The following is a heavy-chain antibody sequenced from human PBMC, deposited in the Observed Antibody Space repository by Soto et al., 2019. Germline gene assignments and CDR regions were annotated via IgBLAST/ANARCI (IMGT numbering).Heavy chain of an antibody. V-gene: IGHV4-59*01. CDR2: IYYSGST. Sequence: SETLSLTCTVSGGSISSYYWSWIRQPPGKGLEWIGYIYYSGSTNYNPSLKSRVTISVDTSKNQFSLKLSSVTAADTAVYYCARVLTMVRGVKGWFHPWGPGNLVNGFS. J-gene: IGHJ5*02. D-gene: IGHD3-10*01. CDR1: GGSISSYY. CDR3: ARVLTMVRGVKGWFHP.